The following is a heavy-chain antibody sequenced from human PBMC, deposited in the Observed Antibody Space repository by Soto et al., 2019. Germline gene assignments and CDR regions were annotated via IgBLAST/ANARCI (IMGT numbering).Heavy chain of an antibody. V-gene: IGHV1-2*02. Sequence: PGGSLRLSCAASGYTFTGYYMHWVRQAPGQGLEWMGWINPNSGGTNYAQKFQGRVTMTRDTSISTAYMELSRLRSDDTAVYYCASSDTMIDARWAFDIWGQGTMVTVSS. D-gene: IGHD3-22*01. J-gene: IGHJ3*02. CDR1: GYTFTGYY. CDR3: ASSDTMIDARWAFDI. CDR2: INPNSGGT.